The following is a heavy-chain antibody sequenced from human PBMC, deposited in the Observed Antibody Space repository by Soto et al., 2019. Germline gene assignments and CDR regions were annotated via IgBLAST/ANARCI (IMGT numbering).Heavy chain of an antibody. V-gene: IGHV4-39*01. D-gene: IGHD3-22*01. Sequence: SETLSLTCTVSGGSISSSSYYWGWIRQPPGKGLEWIGSIYYSGSTYYNPSLKSRVTISVDTSKNQFSLKLSSVTAADTAVYYCATGAPTEMVYYDSRARVPFDYWGQGTLVTVSS. J-gene: IGHJ4*02. CDR2: IYYSGST. CDR1: GGSISSSSYY. CDR3: ATGAPTEMVYYDSRARVPFDY.